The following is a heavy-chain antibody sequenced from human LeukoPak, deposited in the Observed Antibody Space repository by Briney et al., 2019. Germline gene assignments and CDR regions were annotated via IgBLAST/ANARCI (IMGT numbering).Heavy chain of an antibody. CDR3: ASKLTTGY. Sequence: GGSLRLSCVVSGLTVSSNYMSWVRQAPGKGLEWVSVIYSGGTTNYTDPVKGRFLVYRDNSKNTLYLQMNSLRAEDTAVYYCASKLTTGYWGQGTLVTVSS. CDR1: GLTVSSNY. J-gene: IGHJ4*02. CDR2: IYSGGTT. V-gene: IGHV3-66*01. D-gene: IGHD4-17*01.